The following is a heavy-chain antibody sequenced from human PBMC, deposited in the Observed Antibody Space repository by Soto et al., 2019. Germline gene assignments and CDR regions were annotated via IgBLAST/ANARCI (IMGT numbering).Heavy chain of an antibody. D-gene: IGHD5-12*01. CDR1: GGSFSSDA. CDR2: IIPTFGAA. Sequence: QVHLVQSGAEVKRPGSSVKVSCEASGGSFSSDAITWVRQVPGQGLEWMGGIIPTFGAANYGRQFQGRVTISADESTRTVYMELSSLSFDDTAVYYCARCFSGYYSSLDSWGQGTLVTVSS. CDR3: ARCFSGYYSSLDS. J-gene: IGHJ5*01. V-gene: IGHV1-69*01.